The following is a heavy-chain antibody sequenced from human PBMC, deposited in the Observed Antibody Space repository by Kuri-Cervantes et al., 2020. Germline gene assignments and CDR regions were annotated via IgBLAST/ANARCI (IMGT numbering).Heavy chain of an antibody. CDR2: IKNSGST. J-gene: IGHJ4*02. V-gene: IGHV4-39*07. D-gene: IGHD2-21*02. Sequence: GSLRLSCTVSGGSISSSSYYWGWIRQPPGKGLEWIGSIKNSGSTYYYPSLQSRVTISVDTAKNQFSLNLSSVTAADTAVYYCARVVTALDYWGQGTLVTVSS. CDR3: ARVVTALDY. CDR1: GGSISSSSYY.